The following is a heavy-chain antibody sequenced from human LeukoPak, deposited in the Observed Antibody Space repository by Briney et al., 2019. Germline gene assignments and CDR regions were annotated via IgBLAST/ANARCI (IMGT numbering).Heavy chain of an antibody. V-gene: IGHV3-21*01. CDR2: INSSSSYI. CDR1: GFTFSSYS. CDR3: ARNYGSGSYYPAPGYYGMDV. Sequence: KPGGSLRLSCAASGFTFSSYSMNWVRQAPGKGLEWVSSINSSSSYIYYADSVKGRFTISRDNAKNSLYLQMNSLRAEDTAVYYCARNYGSGSYYPAPGYYGMDVWGQGTTVTVSS. D-gene: IGHD3-10*01. J-gene: IGHJ6*02.